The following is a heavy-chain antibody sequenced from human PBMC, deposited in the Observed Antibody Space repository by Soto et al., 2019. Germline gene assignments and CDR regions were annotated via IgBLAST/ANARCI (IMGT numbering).Heavy chain of an antibody. Sequence: EVQLVESGGGLIQPGGSLRLSCAASGFTVSSNYMSWVRQAPGKGLEWVSVIYSGGSTYYADSVKGRFTISRDNSKNTLYLQMNSLRAEDTAGYYCARGWGRYCSGCSCWPYYFVYWGQGTLVTVSS. CDR2: IYSGGST. CDR1: GFTVSSNY. CDR3: ARGWGRYCSGCSCWPYYFVY. J-gene: IGHJ4*02. V-gene: IGHV3-53*01. D-gene: IGHD2-15*01.